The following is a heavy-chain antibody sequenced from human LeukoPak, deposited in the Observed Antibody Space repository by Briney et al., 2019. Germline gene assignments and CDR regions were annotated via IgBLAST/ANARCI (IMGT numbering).Heavy chain of an antibody. CDR3: ARGGPSRFAGDYYYYYMDV. CDR2: MNPNSGNT. Sequence: ASVKVSFKASGYTFTGYYMHWVRQAPGQGLEWMGWMNPNSGNTGYAQKFQGRVTMTRNTSISTAYMELSSLRSEDTAVYYCARGGPSRFAGDYYYYYMDVWGKGTTVTISS. J-gene: IGHJ6*03. D-gene: IGHD3-3*01. CDR1: GYTFTGYY. V-gene: IGHV1-8*02.